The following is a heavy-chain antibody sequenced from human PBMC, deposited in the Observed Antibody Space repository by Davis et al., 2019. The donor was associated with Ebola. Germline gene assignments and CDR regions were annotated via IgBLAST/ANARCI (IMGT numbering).Heavy chain of an antibody. CDR2: IGVYNGAT. CDR3: ARDPRGKDDLDY. D-gene: IGHD2-15*01. Sequence: ASVKVSCKASGYTFTNYGVSWLRQAPGQGLEWMSWIGVYNGATTCAAMFRDRVTMTTDTSTSTAYMELRSLRADDTAVYYCARDPRGKDDLDYWGQGTLVTVPS. V-gene: IGHV1-18*01. CDR1: GYTFTNYG. J-gene: IGHJ4*02.